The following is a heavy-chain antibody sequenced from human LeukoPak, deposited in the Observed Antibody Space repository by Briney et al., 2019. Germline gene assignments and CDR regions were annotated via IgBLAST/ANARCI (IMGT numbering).Heavy chain of an antibody. V-gene: IGHV3-53*01. CDR1: GFTVSSNY. CDR3: ALYYYDSSGYYNWFDP. J-gene: IGHJ5*02. D-gene: IGHD3-22*01. CDR2: IYSGGST. Sequence: PGGSLRLSCAASGFTVSSNYMSWVRQAPGKGVEWGSVIYSGGSTYYADSVKGRFTISRDNSKNTLYLQMNSLRAEDTAVYYCALYYYDSSGYYNWFDPWGQGTLVTVSS.